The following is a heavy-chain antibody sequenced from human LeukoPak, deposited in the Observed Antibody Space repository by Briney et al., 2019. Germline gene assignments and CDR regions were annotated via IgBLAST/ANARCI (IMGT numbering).Heavy chain of an antibody. CDR2: IASETYGGTA. V-gene: IGHV3-49*04. Sequence: GGSLRLSCAASGFTVSSNYMSWVRQAPGKGLEWVGFIASETYGGTAEYAASVKGRFTISRDDSKSIAYLQMNSLKTDDTAVYYCTRDQTPYYWGQGTLVTVSS. CDR3: TRDQTPYY. CDR1: GFTVSSNY. J-gene: IGHJ4*02.